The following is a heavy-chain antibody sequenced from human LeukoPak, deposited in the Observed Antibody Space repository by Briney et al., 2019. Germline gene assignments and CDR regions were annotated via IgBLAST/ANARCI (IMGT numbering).Heavy chain of an antibody. Sequence: PSETLSLTCAVYGGSFSGYYWGWIRQPPGKGLEWVGHMYYRGNTFYSPSLKSRVTISVDTSKNQFSLKLRSVTAADTAVYYCARLYGNYQNYFDYWGQGTLVTVSS. CDR3: ARLYGNYQNYFDY. D-gene: IGHD1-7*01. J-gene: IGHJ4*02. CDR1: GGSFSGYY. V-gene: IGHV4-34*01. CDR2: MYYRGNT.